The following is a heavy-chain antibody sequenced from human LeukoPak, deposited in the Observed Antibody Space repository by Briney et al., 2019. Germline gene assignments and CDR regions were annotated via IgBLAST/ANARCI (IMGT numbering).Heavy chain of an antibody. CDR1: GGSISSGSYY. D-gene: IGHD6-19*01. V-gene: IGHV4-61*02. Sequence: SETLSLTCTVSGGSISSGSYYWSWIRQPAGKGLEWIGRIYTSGSTYYNPSLKSRVTISVDTSKNQFSLKLSSVTAADTAVYYCARGQARLSWFDPWGQGTLVTVSS. CDR2: IYTSGST. CDR3: ARGQARLSWFDP. J-gene: IGHJ5*02.